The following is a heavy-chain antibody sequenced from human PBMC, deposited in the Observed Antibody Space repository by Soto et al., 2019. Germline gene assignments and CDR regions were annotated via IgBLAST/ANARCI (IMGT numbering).Heavy chain of an antibody. J-gene: IGHJ6*02. CDR1: GYTFTSYA. CDR3: ARDLLWFGEPNRLFYYYYGMDV. CDR2: INAGNGNT. V-gene: IGHV1-3*01. D-gene: IGHD3-10*01. Sequence: GASVKVSCKASGYTFTSYAMHWVRQAPGQRLEWMGWINAGNGNTKYSQKYQGRVTITRDTSASTAYMELSSLRSEDTAVYYCARDLLWFGEPNRLFYYYYGMDVWGQGTTVTVSS.